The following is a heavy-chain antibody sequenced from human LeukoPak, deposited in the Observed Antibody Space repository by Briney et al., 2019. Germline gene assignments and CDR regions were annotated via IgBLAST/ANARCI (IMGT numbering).Heavy chain of an antibody. Sequence: SETLSLTCTVSGGSISSRSYYWGWIRQPPGKGLEWIGSIYYSGSTYYNPSLKSRVTISVDTSKNQFSLKLSSVTAADTAVYYCARLDCSSTSCYGGAFDIWGQGTMVTVSS. CDR1: GGSISSRSYY. J-gene: IGHJ3*02. V-gene: IGHV4-39*01. CDR3: ARLDCSSTSCYGGAFDI. CDR2: IYYSGST. D-gene: IGHD2-2*01.